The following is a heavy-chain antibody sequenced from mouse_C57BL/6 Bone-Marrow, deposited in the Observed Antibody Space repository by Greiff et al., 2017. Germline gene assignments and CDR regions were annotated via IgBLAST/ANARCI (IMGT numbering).Heavy chain of an antibody. CDR3: ARENYYGSSQYYFDY. CDR1: GYTFTSYW. Sequence: VQLQQSGAELVKPGASVKLSCKASGYTFTSYWMQWVKQRPGQGLEWIGEIAPSDSYTNYNQTFKGKATLTVDTSSSTAYMQLSSLTSEDSAVYYCARENYYGSSQYYFDYWGQGTTLTGSS. V-gene: IGHV1-50*01. D-gene: IGHD1-1*01. J-gene: IGHJ2*01. CDR2: IAPSDSYT.